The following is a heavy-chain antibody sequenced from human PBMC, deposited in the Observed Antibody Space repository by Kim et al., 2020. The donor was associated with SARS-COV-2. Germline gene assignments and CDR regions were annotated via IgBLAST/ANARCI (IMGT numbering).Heavy chain of an antibody. CDR1: GGSFSGYY. V-gene: IGHV4-34*01. J-gene: IGHJ6*02. CDR2: INHSGST. Sequence: SETLSLTCAVYGGSFSGYYWSWIRQPPGKGLEWIGEINHSGSTNYNPSLKSRVTISVDTSKNQFSLKLSSVTAADTAVYYCARGRGYSYVNYYYYGMDVWGQGTTVTVSS. D-gene: IGHD5-18*01. CDR3: ARGRGYSYVNYYYYGMDV.